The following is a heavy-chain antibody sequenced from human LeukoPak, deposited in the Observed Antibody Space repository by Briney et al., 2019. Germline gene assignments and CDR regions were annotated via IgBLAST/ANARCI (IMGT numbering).Heavy chain of an antibody. Sequence: SETLSLTCTVSGGSISSGDYYWSWIRQPPGKGLEWIGYIYYSGSTYYNPSLKSRVTISVDTSKNQFSLKLSSVTAADAAVYYCARVGIVVVPAASYWGQGTLVTVSS. D-gene: IGHD2-2*01. V-gene: IGHV4-30-4*08. J-gene: IGHJ4*02. CDR2: IYYSGST. CDR3: ARVGIVVVPAASY. CDR1: GGSISSGDYY.